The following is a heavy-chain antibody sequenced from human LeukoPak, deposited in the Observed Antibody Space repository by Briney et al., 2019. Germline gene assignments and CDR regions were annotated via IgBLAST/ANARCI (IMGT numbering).Heavy chain of an antibody. CDR3: AKDIDSSGYYPRPDDY. J-gene: IGHJ4*02. D-gene: IGHD3-22*01. Sequence: PGGSLRLSCAASRFTFSSYAMSWVRQAPGKGLEWVSAISGSGGSTYYADSVKGRFTISRDNSKNTLYLQMNSLRAEDTAVYYCAKDIDSSGYYPRPDDYWGQGTLVTVSS. CDR1: RFTFSSYA. CDR2: ISGSGGST. V-gene: IGHV3-23*01.